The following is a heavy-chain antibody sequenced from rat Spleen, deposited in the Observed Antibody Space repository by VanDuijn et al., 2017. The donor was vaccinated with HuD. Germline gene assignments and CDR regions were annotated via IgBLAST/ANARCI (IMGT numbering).Heavy chain of an antibody. V-gene: IGHV2-15*01. D-gene: IGHD1-9*01. Sequence: QVQLKESGPGLVQPSQTLSLTCTVSGFSLTSYGVSWVRQPPGKGLEWIGAIWSGGSTDYNSALKSRLSISRDTSKSQVFLKIYSLQTEDTAIYFCTREGHTMDRATYWFAYWGQGTLVTVSS. CDR2: IWSGGST. J-gene: IGHJ3*01. CDR1: GFSLTSYG. CDR3: TREGHTMDRATYWFAY.